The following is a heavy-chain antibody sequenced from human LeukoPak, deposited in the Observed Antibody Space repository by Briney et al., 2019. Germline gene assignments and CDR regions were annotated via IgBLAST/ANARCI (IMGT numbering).Heavy chain of an antibody. CDR1: GFTFSSYW. D-gene: IGHD2-8*02. Sequence: GGSLRLSCAASGFTFSSYWMSRVRQAPGKGLEWVANIKEDGSEKYYVDFVKGRFTISRDNAKNSLYLRMNSLRAEDTAVYYCARGLGSTGGFFDPWGRGTLVTVSS. J-gene: IGHJ2*01. V-gene: IGHV3-7*01. CDR2: IKEDGSEK. CDR3: ARGLGSTGGFFDP.